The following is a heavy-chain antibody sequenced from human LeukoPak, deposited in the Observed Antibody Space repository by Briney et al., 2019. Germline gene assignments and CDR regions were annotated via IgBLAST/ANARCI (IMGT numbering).Heavy chain of an antibody. V-gene: IGHV4-59*01. CDR2: IYYSGST. CDR3: ARGLSSTAAIWGTYYYYYMDV. J-gene: IGHJ6*03. Sequence: SETLSLTCTVSGGSISSYYWSWIRQPPGKGLEWIGYIYYSGSTNYNPSLKSRVTISVDTSKNQFSLKLSSVTAADTAVYYCARGLSSTAAIWGTYYYYYMDVWGKGTTVTISS. D-gene: IGHD7-27*01. CDR1: GGSISSYY.